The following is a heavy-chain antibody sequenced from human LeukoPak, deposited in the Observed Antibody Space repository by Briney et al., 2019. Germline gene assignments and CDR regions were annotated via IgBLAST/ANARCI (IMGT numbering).Heavy chain of an antibody. Sequence: ASVKVSCKASGGTFTGYYMHWVRQAPGQGLEWMGWINPNSGGTNYAQKFQGRVTMTRDTSISTAYMELSRLRSDDTAVYYCARRFPYSTTHFDYWGQGTLVTVSS. D-gene: IGHD2-21*01. CDR2: INPNSGGT. CDR1: GGTFTGYY. CDR3: ARRFPYSTTHFDY. V-gene: IGHV1-2*02. J-gene: IGHJ4*02.